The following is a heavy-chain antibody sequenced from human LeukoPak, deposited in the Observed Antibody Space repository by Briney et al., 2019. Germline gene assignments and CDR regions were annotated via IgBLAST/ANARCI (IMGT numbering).Heavy chain of an antibody. J-gene: IGHJ4*02. CDR3: ARPCTYYYDSSGYPYYFDY. Sequence: ASVKVSCEASGYTFTSYGISWVRQAPGQGLEWMGWISAYNGNTNYAQKLQGRVTMTTDTSTSTAYMELRSLRSDDTAVYYCARPCTYYYDSSGYPYYFDYWGQGTLVTVSS. CDR2: ISAYNGNT. V-gene: IGHV1-18*01. CDR1: GYTFTSYG. D-gene: IGHD3-22*01.